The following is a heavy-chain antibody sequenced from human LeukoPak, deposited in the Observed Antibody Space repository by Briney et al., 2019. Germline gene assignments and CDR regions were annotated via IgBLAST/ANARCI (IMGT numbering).Heavy chain of an antibody. D-gene: IGHD2-2*01. CDR3: ARDPWRVVPAAFFFDY. CDR2: ISGSGGST. Sequence: GGSLRLSCAASGFTFTNYAMSWVRQAPGKGLEWVSGISGSGGSTYYADSVKGRLTISRDNSKNTLYLQMNSLRAEDTAIYYCARDPWRVVPAAFFFDYWGQGTLVTVSS. CDR1: GFTFTNYA. J-gene: IGHJ4*02. V-gene: IGHV3-23*01.